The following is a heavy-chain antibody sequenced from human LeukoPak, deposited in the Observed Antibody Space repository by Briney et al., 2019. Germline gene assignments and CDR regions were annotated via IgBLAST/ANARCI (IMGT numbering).Heavy chain of an antibody. CDR3: ARDYYDSSVNFDY. CDR2: IYYSGST. CDR1: GGSISSSSYY. J-gene: IGHJ4*02. D-gene: IGHD3-22*01. Sequence: PSETLSLTCTVSGGSISSSSYYWGWLRQPPGKGLEWIGSIYYSGSTYYNPSLKSRVTISVDTSKNQFSLKLSSVTAADTAVYYCARDYYDSSVNFDYWGQGTLVTVSS. V-gene: IGHV4-39*02.